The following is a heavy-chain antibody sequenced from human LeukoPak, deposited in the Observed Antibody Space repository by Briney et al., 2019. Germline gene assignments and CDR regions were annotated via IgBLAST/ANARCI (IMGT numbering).Heavy chain of an antibody. CDR3: ARELGGQWLVNYYFDY. CDR2: IYTSGST. Sequence: PSETLSLTCTVSGGSISSYYWSWIRQPAGKGLEWIGRIYTSGSTNYNPSLKSRATMSVDTSKNQFSLKLSSVTAADTAVYYCARELGGQWLVNYYFDYWGQGTLVTVSS. CDR1: GGSISSYY. J-gene: IGHJ4*02. V-gene: IGHV4-4*07. D-gene: IGHD6-19*01.